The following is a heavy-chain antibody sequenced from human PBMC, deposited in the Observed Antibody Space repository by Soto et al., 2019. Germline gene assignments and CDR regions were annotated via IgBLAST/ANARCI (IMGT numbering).Heavy chain of an antibody. CDR3: ARMGDVPYYYYGMDV. CDR1: GYTFSTYG. V-gene: IGHV1-18*01. J-gene: IGHJ6*02. D-gene: IGHD3-16*01. Sequence: QVQLVQSGAEVKKPGASVKVSCKASGYTFSTYGISWVRQAPGQGLEWMGWINGYNGNTNYAPKLQGRITMTTDTSTTTAYMELRSLRSDATAVYYCARMGDVPYYYYGMDVWGQGTTVTVSS. CDR2: INGYNGNT.